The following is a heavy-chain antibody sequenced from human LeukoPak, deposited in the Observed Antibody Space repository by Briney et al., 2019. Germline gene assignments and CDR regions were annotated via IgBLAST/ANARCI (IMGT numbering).Heavy chain of an antibody. J-gene: IGHJ4*02. CDR3: ARKTVSTGVDY. D-gene: IGHD5/OR15-5a*01. V-gene: IGHV4-34*01. CDR1: GGSFSGYF. CDR2: ISHTANT. Sequence: SETLSLTCAVYGGSFSGYFWSWIRQPPGKGLEWIGEISHTANTAYKSSLKSRVTISLDTSKNQFSLTLSSVTAADTAVYYCARKTVSTGVDYWGQGTLVTVSS.